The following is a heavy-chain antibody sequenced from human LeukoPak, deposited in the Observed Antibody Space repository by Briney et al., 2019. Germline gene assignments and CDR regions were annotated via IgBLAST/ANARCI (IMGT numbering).Heavy chain of an antibody. CDR3: ARETIAVAGMDV. Sequence: SETLSLTCTVSGGSISSSSYYWSWIRQPPGKGLEWIGYIYYSGSTNYNPSLKSRVTISVDTSKNQFSLKLSSVTAADTAVYYCARETIAVAGMDVWGKGTTVTVSS. CDR2: IYYSGST. J-gene: IGHJ6*03. D-gene: IGHD6-19*01. CDR1: GGSISSSSYY. V-gene: IGHV4-61*05.